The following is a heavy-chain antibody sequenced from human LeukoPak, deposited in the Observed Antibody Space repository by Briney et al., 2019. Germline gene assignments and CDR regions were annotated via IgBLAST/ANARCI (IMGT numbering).Heavy chain of an antibody. V-gene: IGHV4-4*07. D-gene: IGHD2-2*01. CDR1: GGSISSYY. CDR3: AISLGYCSSTSCYWDDY. Sequence: SETLSLTCTVSGGSISSYYWSWIRQPAGKGPDWIGRIYTSGSTNYNPSLKRRVTMAVDTSKNQFSLKLSSVTAADTAVYYCAISLGYCSSTSCYWDDYWGQGTLVTVSS. CDR2: IYTSGST. J-gene: IGHJ4*02.